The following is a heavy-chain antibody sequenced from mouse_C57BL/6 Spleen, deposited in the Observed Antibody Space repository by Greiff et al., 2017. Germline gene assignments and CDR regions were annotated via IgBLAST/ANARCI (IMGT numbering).Heavy chain of an antibody. Sequence: DVHLVESGGGLVKPGGSLKLSCAASGFTFSDYGMHWVRQAPEKGLEWVAYISSGSSTIYYADTVKGRFTISRDNAKNTLFLQMTSLRSEDTAMYYCARNWDGWYFDVWGTGTTVTVSS. J-gene: IGHJ1*03. CDR1: GFTFSDYG. CDR2: ISSGSSTI. D-gene: IGHD4-1*01. V-gene: IGHV5-17*01. CDR3: ARNWDGWYFDV.